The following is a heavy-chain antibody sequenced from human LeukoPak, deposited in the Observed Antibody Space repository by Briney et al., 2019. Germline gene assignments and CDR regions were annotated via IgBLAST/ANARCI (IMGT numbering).Heavy chain of an antibody. CDR3: SSGNSHAFDI. Sequence: PGGSLRLSCAASGFTFSSYWMHWVRQAPGKGLVRVSRINSDGSSTSYADSVKGRFTISRDNAKNTLYLQMNNLRAEDTAVYYCSSGNSHAFDIWGQGTMVTVSS. CDR2: INSDGSST. V-gene: IGHV3-74*01. CDR1: GFTFSSYW. D-gene: IGHD4-23*01. J-gene: IGHJ3*02.